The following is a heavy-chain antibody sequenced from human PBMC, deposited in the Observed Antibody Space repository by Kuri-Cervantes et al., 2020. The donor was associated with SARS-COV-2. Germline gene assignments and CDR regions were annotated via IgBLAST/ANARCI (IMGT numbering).Heavy chain of an antibody. Sequence: GSLRLSCAVYGGSFSGYYWSWIRQPPGKGLEWIGEINHSGSTNYNPSLKSRVTISVDTSKNQFSLKLSSVTAADTAVYYCARAFGYCSSTSCYYYYGMDVWGQGTTVTVSS. CDR3: ARAFGYCSSTSCYYYYGMDV. J-gene: IGHJ6*02. D-gene: IGHD2-2*01. CDR1: GGSFSGYY. CDR2: INHSGST. V-gene: IGHV4-34*01.